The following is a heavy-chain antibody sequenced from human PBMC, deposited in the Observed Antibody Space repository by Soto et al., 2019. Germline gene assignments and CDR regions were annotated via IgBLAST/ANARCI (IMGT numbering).Heavy chain of an antibody. Sequence: QEQLVQSGAEVKSPGASVKISCRASGYNFISSNINWVRQAAGKRPEWLGWMNPANGNAAFTRHFQGRVTMNHDTSTDTAYRELDGLSSGDTAIYYCARAVGIAVNGLDLWRPGTLVTVS. CDR2: MNPANGNA. CDR1: GYNFISSN. V-gene: IGHV1-8*01. D-gene: IGHD6-19*01. CDR3: ARAVGIAVNGLDL. J-gene: IGHJ5*02.